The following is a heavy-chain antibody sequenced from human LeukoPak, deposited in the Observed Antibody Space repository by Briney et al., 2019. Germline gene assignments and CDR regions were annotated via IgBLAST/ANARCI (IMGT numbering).Heavy chain of an antibody. V-gene: IGHV4-30-4*01. D-gene: IGHD3-9*01. J-gene: IGHJ4*02. CDR2: IYYSGST. CDR3: ARADILTGYYYFDC. Sequence: SETLSLTCTVSGGSISSGDYYWSWIRQPPGKGLEWIGYIYYSGSTYYNPSLKSRVTISVDTSKNQFSLKLSSVTAADTAVYYCARADILTGYYYFDCWGQGTLVTVSS. CDR1: GGSISSGDYY.